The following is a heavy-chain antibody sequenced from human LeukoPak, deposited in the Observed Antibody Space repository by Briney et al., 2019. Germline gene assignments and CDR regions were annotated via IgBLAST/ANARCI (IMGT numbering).Heavy chain of an antibody. CDR1: GGSISSYY. V-gene: IGHV4-59*08. D-gene: IGHD2-2*01. Sequence: SETLSLTCTVSGGSISSYYWSWIRQPPGKGLEWIGHIYYSGSTNYNPSLKSRVTISVDTSKNQFSLKLSSVTAADTAVYYCARQYCSSTSCYFDYWGQGTLVTVSS. CDR3: ARQYCSSTSCYFDY. J-gene: IGHJ4*02. CDR2: IYYSGST.